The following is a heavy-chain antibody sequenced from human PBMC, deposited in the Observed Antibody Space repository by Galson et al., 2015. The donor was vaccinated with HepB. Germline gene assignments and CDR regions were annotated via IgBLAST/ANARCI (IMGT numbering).Heavy chain of an antibody. D-gene: IGHD3-10*01. CDR2: ISGSDDST. CDR3: AKDRRYYHGSGSSRT. V-gene: IGHV3-23*01. J-gene: IGHJ4*02. Sequence: SLRLSCAASGFTFSNYAMSWVRQAPGKGLEWVSAISGSDDSTYYADSVRGRFTISRDNSKNTLYLQMNSLRAEDTAVYYCAKDRRYYHGSGSSRTWGQGALVTVSS. CDR1: GFTFSNYA.